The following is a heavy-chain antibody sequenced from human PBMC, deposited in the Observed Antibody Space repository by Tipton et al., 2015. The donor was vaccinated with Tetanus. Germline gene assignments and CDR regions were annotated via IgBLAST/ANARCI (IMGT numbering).Heavy chain of an antibody. CDR2: LYFSGRT. V-gene: IGHV4-39*01. J-gene: IGHJ4*02. CDR1: GGSISSGNYY. Sequence: TLSLTCTVSGGSISSGNYYWGWIRQPPGKGLEWIGSLYFSGRTYYSPPLKSRVTISGDPPNNQFSLKLTSVTAADSAVYYCARHESLVGGPYDYWGQGTLVTVSS. CDR3: ARHESLVGGPYDY. D-gene: IGHD3-10*01.